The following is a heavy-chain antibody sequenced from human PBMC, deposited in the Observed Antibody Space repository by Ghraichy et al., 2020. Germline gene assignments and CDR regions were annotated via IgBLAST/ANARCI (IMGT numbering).Heavy chain of an antibody. V-gene: IGHV3-21*01. D-gene: IGHD4-11*01. J-gene: IGHJ4*02. Sequence: GGSLRLSCAASGFTFSSYSMNWVRQAPGKGLEWVSSISSSSSYIYYADSVKGRFTISRDNAKNSLYLQMNSLRAEDTAVYYCARDTDSNSGYHDYWGQGTLVTVSS. CDR1: GFTFSSYS. CDR2: ISSSSSYI. CDR3: ARDTDSNSGYHDY.